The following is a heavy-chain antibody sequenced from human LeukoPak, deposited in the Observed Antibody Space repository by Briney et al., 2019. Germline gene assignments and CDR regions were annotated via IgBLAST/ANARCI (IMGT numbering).Heavy chain of an antibody. Sequence: SETLSLTCSVSGDSISTYHRNWIRKPPGKGLEWIGYMQSTGNSNYNPSLKNRVNIFVDMSKNQFVLNLRSVTAADTAVYYCARDKRHSYGRYFDPWGQGMLVTVSS. D-gene: IGHD5-18*01. V-gene: IGHV4-59*01. CDR2: MQSTGNS. J-gene: IGHJ4*02. CDR1: GDSISTYH. CDR3: ARDKRHSYGRYFDP.